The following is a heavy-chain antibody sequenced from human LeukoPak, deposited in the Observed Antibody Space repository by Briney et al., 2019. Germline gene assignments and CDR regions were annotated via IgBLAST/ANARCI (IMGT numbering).Heavy chain of an antibody. Sequence: AAVTVSLMASVYTFTVYNMHWVRQAPGQGLEWVGWINPNSGGTNYAQKVQGRVTMTRDTSISTAYMELSRLRSDDTAVYYCATSGITMIVVELDYWGQGTLVTVSS. CDR2: INPNSGGT. CDR3: ATSGITMIVVELDY. CDR1: VYTFTVYN. V-gene: IGHV1-2*02. D-gene: IGHD3-22*01. J-gene: IGHJ4*02.